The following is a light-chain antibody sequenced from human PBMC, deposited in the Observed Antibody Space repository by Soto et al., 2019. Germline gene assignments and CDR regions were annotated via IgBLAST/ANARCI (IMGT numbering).Light chain of an antibody. V-gene: IGLV1-40*01. CDR1: SSNIGAGYD. CDR2: GNS. J-gene: IGLJ1*01. CDR3: QSYKSSMSGLV. Sequence: QSVLTQPPSVSGAPGQRVTISCTGSSSNIGAGYDVHWYQQLPGTAPKLLIYGNSNRPSGVPDRFSGSKSGTSASLAITGLQAEDEADYYCQSYKSSMSGLVFGTGTKVTVL.